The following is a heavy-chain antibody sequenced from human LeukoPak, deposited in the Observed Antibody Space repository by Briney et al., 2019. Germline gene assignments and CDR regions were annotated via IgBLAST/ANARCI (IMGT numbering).Heavy chain of an antibody. J-gene: IGHJ6*02. CDR2: ISYDGSNK. CDR3: ARSEPPFTPYGMDV. V-gene: IGHV3-30*03. D-gene: IGHD1-14*01. Sequence: GGSLRLSCAASGFTFSSYGMPWVRQAPGKGLEWVAVISYDGSNKYYADSVKGRFTISRDNSKNTLYLQMNSLRAEDTAVYYCARSEPPFTPYGMDVWGQGTTVTVSS. CDR1: GFTFSSYG.